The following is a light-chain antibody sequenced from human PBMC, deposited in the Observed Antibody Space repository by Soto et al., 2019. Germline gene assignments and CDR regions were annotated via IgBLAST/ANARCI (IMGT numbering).Light chain of an antibody. CDR1: QSVSSY. Sequence: EILLTQSPATLSLYPGERATLSCRASQSVSSYLAWYQQKPGQAPRLLIYDASNRATGIPARFSGSGSGTDFTLTISSLEPEDFAVYYCQQRSNWPPGLTFGGGTKVEIK. CDR2: DAS. CDR3: QQRSNWPPGLT. J-gene: IGKJ4*01. V-gene: IGKV3-11*01.